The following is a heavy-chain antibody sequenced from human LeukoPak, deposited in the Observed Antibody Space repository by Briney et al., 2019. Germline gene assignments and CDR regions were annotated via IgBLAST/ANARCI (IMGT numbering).Heavy chain of an antibody. J-gene: IGHJ4*02. CDR3: AKAAAAPGFDF. D-gene: IGHD6-13*01. V-gene: IGHV3-23*01. CDR1: GFTFSSYS. CDR2: VSGSGDRM. Sequence: GGSLRLSCAASGFTFSSYSMNWVRQAPGKGLEWVATVSGSGDRMYHADSVKGRFTISRDNSKNTIYLQMNSLRAEDTALYYCAKAAAAPGFDFWDQGTLVTVSS.